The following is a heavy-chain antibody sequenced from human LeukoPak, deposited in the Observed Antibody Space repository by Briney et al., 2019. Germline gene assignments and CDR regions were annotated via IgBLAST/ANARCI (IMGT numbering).Heavy chain of an antibody. CDR2: IYSGGST. CDR3: AKNPPLASRVVVIFFDY. CDR1: GFTVSSDS. Sequence: GGSLRLSCTVSGFTVSSDSMSWVRQAPGKGLEWVSFIYSGGSTHYSDSVKGRFTISRDNSKNTLYLQMNCLRAEDTAVYYCAKNPPLASRVVVIFFDYWGQGTLVTVSS. J-gene: IGHJ4*02. D-gene: IGHD3-22*01. V-gene: IGHV3-53*01.